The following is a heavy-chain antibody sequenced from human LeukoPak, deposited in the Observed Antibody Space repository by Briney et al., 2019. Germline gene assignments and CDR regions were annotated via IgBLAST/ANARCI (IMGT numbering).Heavy chain of an antibody. D-gene: IGHD6-19*01. CDR1: GFTFSSYA. J-gene: IGHJ4*02. V-gene: IGHV3-23*01. Sequence: GGSLRLSCAASGFTFSSYAMSWVRQAPGKGLEWVSAISGSGGSTYYADSVKGRFTISRDNSKNTLYLQMNSLRAEDTAVYYCAKVLAESGFSSGWSPGFDYWGQGTLVTVSS. CDR3: AKVLAESGFSSGWSPGFDY. CDR2: ISGSGGST.